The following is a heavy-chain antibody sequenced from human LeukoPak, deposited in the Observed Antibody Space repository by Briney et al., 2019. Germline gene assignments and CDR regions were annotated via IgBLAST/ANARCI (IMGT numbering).Heavy chain of an antibody. J-gene: IGHJ4*02. CDR2: INHSGST. D-gene: IGHD1-14*01. CDR1: GGSFSGDY. Sequence: SGTLSPTSAVYGGSFSGDYWSWIRPPPRKGLEWIGEINHSGSTNYNPSLKSRVTISVDTSKNQFSLKLSSVTAADTAVYYCARAGLNRDVDYWGQGTLVTVSS. CDR3: ARAGLNRDVDY. V-gene: IGHV4-34*01.